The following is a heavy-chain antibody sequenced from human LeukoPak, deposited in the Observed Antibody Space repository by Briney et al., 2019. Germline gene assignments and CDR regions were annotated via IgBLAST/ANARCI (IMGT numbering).Heavy chain of an antibody. CDR1: GGSISSGGYS. CDR3: ARGRLGYSSGWYYFDY. CDR2: IYHSGST. Sequence: PSQTLSLTCAVSGGSISSGGYSWSWIRQPPGKGLEWIGYIYHSGSTYYNPSLKSRVTISVDRSKNQFSLKLSSVTAADTAAYYCARGRLGYSSGWYYFDYWGQGTLVTVSS. J-gene: IGHJ4*02. V-gene: IGHV4-30-2*01. D-gene: IGHD6-19*01.